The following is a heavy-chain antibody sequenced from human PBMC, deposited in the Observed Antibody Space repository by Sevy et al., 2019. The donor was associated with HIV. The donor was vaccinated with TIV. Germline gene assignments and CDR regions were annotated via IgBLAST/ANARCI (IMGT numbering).Heavy chain of an antibody. J-gene: IGHJ4*02. D-gene: IGHD7-27*01. CDR3: VKDPLISLGADLFDY. Sequence: GGSLRLSCATSGFTFSSHGMHWVRQAPGKGLEWVSFIQYDGGNKNYADSVKGRFTISQDNSKNTLNLQLSSLRTDDTALYYCVKDPLISLGADLFDYWGQGTLVTVSS. CDR2: IQYDGGNK. V-gene: IGHV3-30*02. CDR1: GFTFSSHG.